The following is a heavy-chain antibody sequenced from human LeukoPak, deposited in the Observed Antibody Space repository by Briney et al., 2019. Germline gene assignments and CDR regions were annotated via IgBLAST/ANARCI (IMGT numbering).Heavy chain of an antibody. CDR2: ISYDGSNK. J-gene: IGHJ3*02. V-gene: IGHV3-30*03. Sequence: GGSLRLSCAASGFTFSSYGMHWVRQAPGKGLGWVAVISYDGSNKYYADSVKGRFTISRDNSKNTLYLQMNSLRAEDTAVYYCARDGYNYDAFDIWGQGTMVTVSS. CDR3: ARDGYNYDAFDI. D-gene: IGHD5-24*01. CDR1: GFTFSSYG.